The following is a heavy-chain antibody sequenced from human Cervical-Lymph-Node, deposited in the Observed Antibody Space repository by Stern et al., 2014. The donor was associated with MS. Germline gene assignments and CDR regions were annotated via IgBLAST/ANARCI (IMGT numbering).Heavy chain of an antibody. J-gene: IGHJ4*02. CDR3: ARQRYFDY. Sequence: VQLVQSGPEVKRPGESLKISCQASGYTFTSYWIGWVRQMPGKGLEWIAIIFPGGADIRYSPSSQAQVTASTTKSSSTAYLQWNNLKASDSAIYYCARQRYFDYWGQGTLVTVSS. CDR2: IFPGGADI. CDR1: GYTFTSYW. V-gene: IGHV5-51*01.